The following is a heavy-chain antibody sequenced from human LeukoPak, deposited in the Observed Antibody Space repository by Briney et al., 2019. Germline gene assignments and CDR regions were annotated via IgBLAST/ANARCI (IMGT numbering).Heavy chain of an antibody. J-gene: IGHJ4*02. CDR1: GGSISSSNYY. D-gene: IGHD2-2*01. CDR3: ARQRTIPIVVVPAATRKNMVRAGYFDY. CDR2: INHSGST. V-gene: IGHV4-39*01. Sequence: SETLSLTCTVSGGSISSSNYYWSWIRQPPGKGLEWIGEINHSGSTNYNPSLKSRVTISVDTSKNQFSLKLSSVTAADTAVYYCARQRTIPIVVVPAATRKNMVRAGYFDYWGQGTLVTVSS.